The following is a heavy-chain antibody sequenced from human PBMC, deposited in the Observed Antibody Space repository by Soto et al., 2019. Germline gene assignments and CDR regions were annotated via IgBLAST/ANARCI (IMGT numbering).Heavy chain of an antibody. Sequence: GASVKVSCKASGYTFTGYYMHWVRQAPGQGLEWMGWINPNSGGANYAQSFQGRVTLTRDASINTAYMDLTRLTSGDAAAYYCARSSTYNFDSSGYYDYWGQGTLVTVSS. CDR3: ARSSTYNFDSSGYYDY. CDR2: INPNSGGA. V-gene: IGHV1-2*02. CDR1: GYTFTGYY. J-gene: IGHJ4*02. D-gene: IGHD3-22*01.